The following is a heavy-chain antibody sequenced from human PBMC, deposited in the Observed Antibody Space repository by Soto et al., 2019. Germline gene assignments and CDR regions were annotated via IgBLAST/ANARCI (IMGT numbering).Heavy chain of an antibody. CDR3: ARAYYDSSAPGWYAFDI. V-gene: IGHV1-8*01. CDR1: GYTFTSYD. Sequence: QVQLVQSGAEVKKPGASVKVSCKASGYTFTSYDINWVRQATGQGLEWMGWMNPNSGNTGYAQKFQGRVTMTRNTSISTAYMELSSLRSEDTAVYYCARAYYDSSAPGWYAFDIWGQGTMVTVSS. D-gene: IGHD3-22*01. J-gene: IGHJ3*02. CDR2: MNPNSGNT.